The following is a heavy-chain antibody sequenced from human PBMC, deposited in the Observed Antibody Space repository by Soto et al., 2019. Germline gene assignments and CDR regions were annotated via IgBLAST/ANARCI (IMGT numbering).Heavy chain of an antibody. D-gene: IGHD2-2*01. Sequence: ASVKVSCKASGYTFTSYDINWVRQATGQGLEWMGWMNPNSGNTGYAQKFQGRVTMTRNTSISTAYMELSSLRSEDTAVYYCARSYQLPSVEGYYYYYVDVWGKGTTVTVSS. CDR1: GYTFTSYD. V-gene: IGHV1-8*01. J-gene: IGHJ6*03. CDR2: MNPNSGNT. CDR3: ARSYQLPSVEGYYYYYVDV.